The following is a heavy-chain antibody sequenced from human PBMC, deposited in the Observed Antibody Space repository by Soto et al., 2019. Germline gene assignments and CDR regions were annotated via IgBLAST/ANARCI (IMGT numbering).Heavy chain of an antibody. CDR1: GFTFSDYY. CDR2: ISSSSSYT. Sequence: QVQLVESGGGLVKPGGSLRLSCAASGFTFSDYYMSWIRQAPGKGLEWVSYISSSSSYTNYADSVKGRFTISRDNAKNSLYLQMNSLRAEDTAVYYCARYSTLAYCGGDCYYYYGMDVWGQGTTVTVSS. V-gene: IGHV3-11*06. D-gene: IGHD2-21*02. CDR3: ARYSTLAYCGGDCYYYYGMDV. J-gene: IGHJ6*02.